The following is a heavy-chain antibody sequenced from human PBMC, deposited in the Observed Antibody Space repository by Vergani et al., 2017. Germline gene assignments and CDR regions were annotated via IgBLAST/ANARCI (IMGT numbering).Heavy chain of an antibody. J-gene: IGHJ6*02. CDR1: GFAFSRYA. V-gene: IGHV3-23*01. CDR3: AKARDPNCKGGNCYSYYYGLDL. Sequence: EVQLLESGGRLVQPGGSLRLSCVASGFAFSRYAMSWVRQAPGKGLGWVSGLTASGSGISYADSVKGRFTISRDNSKDTLYLQMNSLRVEDTAIYYCAKARDPNCKGGNCYSYYYGLDLWGQGTTVTVSS. CDR2: LTASGSGI. D-gene: IGHD2-15*01.